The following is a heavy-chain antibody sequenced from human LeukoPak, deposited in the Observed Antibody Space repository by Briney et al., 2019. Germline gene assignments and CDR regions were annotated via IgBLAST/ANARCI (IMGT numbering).Heavy chain of an antibody. CDR2: ISAYNGNT. CDR1: GYTFTSYG. CDR3: ARASIVVVPAAIVAFDI. D-gene: IGHD2-2*01. V-gene: IGHV1-18*01. Sequence: GASVKVSCKASGYTFTSYGISWVRQAPGQGPEWMGWISAYNGNTNYAQKLQGRVTMTTDTSTSTAYMELRSLRSDDTAVYYCARASIVVVPAAIVAFDIWGQGTMVTVSS. J-gene: IGHJ3*02.